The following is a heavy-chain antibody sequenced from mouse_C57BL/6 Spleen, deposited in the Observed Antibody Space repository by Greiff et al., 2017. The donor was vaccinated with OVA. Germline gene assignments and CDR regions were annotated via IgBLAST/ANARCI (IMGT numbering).Heavy chain of an antibody. CDR2: IRNKANGYTT. Sequence: DVKLVESGGGLVQPGGSLSLSCAASGFTFTDYYMSWVRQPPGKALEWLGFIRNKANGYTTEYSASVKGRFTISRDNSHSILYLQMNALRAEDSATYYCARYAHYGSSYVGAMDYWGQGTSVTVSS. CDR1: GFTFTDYY. D-gene: IGHD1-1*01. CDR3: ARYAHYGSSYVGAMDY. V-gene: IGHV7-3*01. J-gene: IGHJ4*01.